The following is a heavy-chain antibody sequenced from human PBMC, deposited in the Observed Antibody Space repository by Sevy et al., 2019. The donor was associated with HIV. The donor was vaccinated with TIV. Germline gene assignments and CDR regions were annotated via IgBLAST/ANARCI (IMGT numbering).Heavy chain of an antibody. CDR2: IIPILGTA. CDR1: GGTFSSYA. Sequence: ASVKVSCKASGGTFSSYAISWVRQAPGQGLEWMGGIIPILGTANYAQKFQGRVTITADESTSTAYMELSSLRSEDTAVYYCARGVEMATIMYYYYGMDVWDQGTTVTVSS. J-gene: IGHJ6*02. D-gene: IGHD5-12*01. CDR3: ARGVEMATIMYYYYGMDV. V-gene: IGHV1-69*13.